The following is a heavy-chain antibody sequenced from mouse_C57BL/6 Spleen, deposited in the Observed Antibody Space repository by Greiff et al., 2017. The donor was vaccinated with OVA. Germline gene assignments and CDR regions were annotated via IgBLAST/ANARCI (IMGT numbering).Heavy chain of an antibody. D-gene: IGHD1-1*01. V-gene: IGHV5-4*01. CDR3: AKEGVYYGSSYFDY. J-gene: IGHJ2*01. Sequence: EVQLVESGGGLVKPGGSLKLSCAASGFTFSSYAMSWVRQTPEKRLEWVATISDGGSYTYYPDNVKGRFTISRDNAKNNLYLQMSHLKSEDTAMYYCAKEGVYYGSSYFDYWGQGTTLTVSS. CDR2: ISDGGSYT. CDR1: GFTFSSYA.